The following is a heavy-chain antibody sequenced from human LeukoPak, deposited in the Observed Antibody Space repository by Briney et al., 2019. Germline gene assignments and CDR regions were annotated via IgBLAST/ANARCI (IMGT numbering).Heavy chain of an antibody. D-gene: IGHD2-2*02. J-gene: IGHJ4*02. CDR1: GFTFSSYA. V-gene: IGHV3-30*04. CDR2: ISYDGSNK. CDR3: ARAQGRYCSSTSCYIGWVFDY. Sequence: PGGSLRLSCAISGFTFSSYAMHWVRQAPGKGLEWVAVISYDGSNKYYADSVKGRFTISRDNSKNTLYLQMNSLRAEGTAVYYCARAQGRYCSSTSCYIGWVFDYWGQGTLVTVSS.